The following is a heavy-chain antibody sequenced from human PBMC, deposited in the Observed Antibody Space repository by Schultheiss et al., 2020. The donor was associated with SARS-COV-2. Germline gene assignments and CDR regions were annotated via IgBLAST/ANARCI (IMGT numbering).Heavy chain of an antibody. CDR1: GGSISSYY. Sequence: SETLSLTCTVSGGSISSYYWTWVRQPAGKGLEWIGRVYPSGSTNYNPSLKSRVTISVDTSKNQFSLKLSSVTAADTAVYYCARGRKYYYDSSGYYYRNYYYYGMDVWGQGTTVTVSS. CDR3: ARGRKYYYDSSGYYYRNYYYYGMDV. J-gene: IGHJ6*02. CDR2: VYPSGST. D-gene: IGHD3-22*01. V-gene: IGHV4-4*07.